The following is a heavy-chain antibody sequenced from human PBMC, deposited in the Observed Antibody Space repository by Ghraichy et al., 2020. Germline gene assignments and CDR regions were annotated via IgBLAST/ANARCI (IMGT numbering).Heavy chain of an antibody. Sequence: GSLRLSCAASGFTFSSYSMNWVRQAPGKGLEWVSYISSSSTIYYADSVKGRFTISRDNAKNSLYLQMNSLRDEDTAVYYCAREHGDVLYGMDVWGQGTTVTVSS. CDR3: AREHGDVLYGMDV. CDR1: GFTFSSYS. V-gene: IGHV3-48*02. D-gene: IGHD4-17*01. CDR2: ISSSSTI. J-gene: IGHJ6*02.